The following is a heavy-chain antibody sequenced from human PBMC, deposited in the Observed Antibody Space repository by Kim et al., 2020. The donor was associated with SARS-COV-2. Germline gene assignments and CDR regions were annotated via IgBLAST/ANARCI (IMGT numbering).Heavy chain of an antibody. Sequence: GGSLRLSCAASGFTFSSYAMSWVRQAPGKGLEWVSAISGSGGSTYYADSVKGRFTISRDNSKNTLYLQMNSLRAEDTAVYYCAKLPQYYYDSSGYPNDAFDIWGQGTMVTVSS. CDR3: AKLPQYYYDSSGYPNDAFDI. D-gene: IGHD3-22*01. V-gene: IGHV3-23*01. J-gene: IGHJ3*02. CDR2: ISGSGGST. CDR1: GFTFSSYA.